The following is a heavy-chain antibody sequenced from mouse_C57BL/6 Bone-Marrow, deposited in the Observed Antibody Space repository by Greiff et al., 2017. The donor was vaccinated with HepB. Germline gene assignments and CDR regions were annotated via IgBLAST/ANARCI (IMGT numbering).Heavy chain of an antibody. J-gene: IGHJ4*01. CDR3: TRAYGSGLYYAMDY. V-gene: IGHV5-9-1*02. D-gene: IGHD1-1*01. CDR1: GFTFSSYA. CDR2: ISRGGDYI. Sequence: EVMLVESGAGLVKPGGSLKLSCAASGFTFSSYAMSWVRQTPEQRLEWVAYISRGGDYIYYADTVKGRFTLSRDNARNTRYLKMSSLKSEDTAMYYCTRAYGSGLYYAMDYWGQGTSVTVSS.